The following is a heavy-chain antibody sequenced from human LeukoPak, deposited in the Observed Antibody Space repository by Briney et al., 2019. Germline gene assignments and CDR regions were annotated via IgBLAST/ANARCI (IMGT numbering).Heavy chain of an antibody. CDR3: ARGPYHMLTMPTWFDA. Sequence: PGSSLRLSCAASGLSFSSYGVHWVRQAPGKGLEWVAVIWHDGSSEFYADSVRGRFSIPRDDSRNTVYLQMNSLRAEDTAVYYCARGPYHMLTMPTWFDAWGQGALVTVSS. J-gene: IGHJ5*02. D-gene: IGHD2-8*01. CDR2: IWHDGSSE. V-gene: IGHV3-33*01. CDR1: GLSFSSYG.